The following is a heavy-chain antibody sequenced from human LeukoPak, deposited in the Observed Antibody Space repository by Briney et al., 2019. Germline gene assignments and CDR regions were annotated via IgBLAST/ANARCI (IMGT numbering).Heavy chain of an antibody. D-gene: IGHD6-13*01. J-gene: IGHJ4*02. CDR2: ISGSGSGGST. Sequence: PGGSLRLSCAASGFTFSNYAMSWVRQAPGKGLEWVSGISGSGSGGSTYYTDSVKGRFTISRDNSKNTLYLQMNSLRAEDTAVYYCAKDLVRYYFDYWGQGTLVTVSS. V-gene: IGHV3-23*01. CDR1: GFTFSNYA. CDR3: AKDLVRYYFDY.